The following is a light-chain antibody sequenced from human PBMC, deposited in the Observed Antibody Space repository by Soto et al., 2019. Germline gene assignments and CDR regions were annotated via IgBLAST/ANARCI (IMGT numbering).Light chain of an antibody. V-gene: IGKV3-15*01. CDR2: GAS. CDR3: QQYSNWPVT. CDR1: RSVTSN. J-gene: IGKJ4*01. Sequence: EIVMTQSPATLSVSPGERVTFSCRASRSVTSNLGWYQHKPGQAPRLLIYGASTGATGIPARFSGSGSGTEFTLTISSLQSEDFAIYYCQQYSNWPVTFGGGTKVDIK.